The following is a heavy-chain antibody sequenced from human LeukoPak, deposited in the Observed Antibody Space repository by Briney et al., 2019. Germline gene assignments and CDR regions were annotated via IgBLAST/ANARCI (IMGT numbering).Heavy chain of an antibody. J-gene: IGHJ3*02. CDR3: ARDGRAYDFWSSYLHDAFDI. V-gene: IGHV3-21*01. Sequence: PGGSLRLSCAASGFTFSSYAMNWVRQAPGKGLEWVSFISSSTSYIYYADSVKGRFTISRDNAENALYLQMNSLRAEDTAVYYCARDGRAYDFWSSYLHDAFDIWGHGTMVTVSS. D-gene: IGHD3-3*01. CDR1: GFTFSSYA. CDR2: ISSSTSYI.